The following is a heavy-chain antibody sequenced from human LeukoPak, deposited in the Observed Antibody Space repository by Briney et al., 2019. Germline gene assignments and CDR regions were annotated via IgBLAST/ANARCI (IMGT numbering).Heavy chain of an antibody. Sequence: SENLSLTCAVYGGSFSGYYWSWIRQSPGKGLEWIGEIHPSGALHYNPSLESRINISPVTSMNQFSLKMSSVTIADTAVYYCARGTDPYKVAYWGPGTLVTVSS. CDR2: IHPSGAL. D-gene: IGHD1-1*01. V-gene: IGHV4-34*01. CDR3: ARGTDPYKVAY. J-gene: IGHJ4*02. CDR1: GGSFSGYY.